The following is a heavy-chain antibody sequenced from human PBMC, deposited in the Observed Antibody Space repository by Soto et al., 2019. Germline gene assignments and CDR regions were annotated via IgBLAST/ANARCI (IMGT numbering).Heavy chain of an antibody. J-gene: IGHJ3*02. CDR3: TRGVTANYMGGDAFDI. Sequence: QVLLVQSGPEVKKPGSSVKVSCKASGGTFSSYTISWVRQAPGQGREYMGGIMPIGGTATYAQRVQGRVTITAGESTCTVYRELRSLRSEDTAVYFCTRGVTANYMGGDAFDIWGQGTLVTVSS. CDR1: GGTFSSYT. V-gene: IGHV1-69*01. D-gene: IGHD3-10*01. CDR2: IMPIGGTA.